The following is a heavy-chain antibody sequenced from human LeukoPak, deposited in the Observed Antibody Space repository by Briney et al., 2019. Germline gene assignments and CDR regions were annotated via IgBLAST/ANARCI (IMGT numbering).Heavy chain of an antibody. CDR2: IVVGSGNT. Sequence: GASVKVSCKASGFTFTSSAMQWVRQARGQRLEWIGWIVVGSGNTNYAQKFQERVTITRDMSTSTAYMELSSLRSEDTAVYYCAAGNWAYYGSGSYNVLWGQGTLVTVSS. J-gene: IGHJ4*02. D-gene: IGHD3-10*01. CDR1: GFTFTSSA. V-gene: IGHV1-58*02. CDR3: AAGNWAYYGSGSYNVL.